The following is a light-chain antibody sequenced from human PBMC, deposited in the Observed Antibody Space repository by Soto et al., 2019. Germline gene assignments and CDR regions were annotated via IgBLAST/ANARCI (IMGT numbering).Light chain of an antibody. CDR3: QQYEEWPPQLT. CDR1: QNVGVK. V-gene: IGKV3-15*01. J-gene: IGKJ4*01. Sequence: EIVMTQSPATLSASAGEGATLTCRAGQNVGVKLAWYQQKPGQAPRLLIYGASTRATGVTARFSGSGSGTEFTLTISSLQSEDFAVYYCQQYEEWPPQLTFGRGTKVEIK. CDR2: GAS.